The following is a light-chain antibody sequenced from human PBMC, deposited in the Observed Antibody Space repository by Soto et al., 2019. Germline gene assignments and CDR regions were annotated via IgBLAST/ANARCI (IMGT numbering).Light chain of an antibody. CDR2: GAS. V-gene: IGKV3-20*01. Sequence: EIVLTQSPGTLSLSPGERATLSCRASQSVSSSYLAWYQQKPGQAPRLLIYGASSRATGIPDRFSGSGSGTDFTLTISRLEPEDFAVYYCQQYGSSRTFGQGPKV. CDR1: QSVSSSY. J-gene: IGKJ1*01. CDR3: QQYGSSRT.